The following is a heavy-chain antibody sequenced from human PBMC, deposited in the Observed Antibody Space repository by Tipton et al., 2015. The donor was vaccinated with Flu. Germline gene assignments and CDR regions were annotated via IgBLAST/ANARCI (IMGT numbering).Heavy chain of an antibody. D-gene: IGHD7-27*01. J-gene: IGHJ4*02. V-gene: IGHV3-48*03. CDR3: ATLTGDDY. CDR1: GFTFSSYE. CDR2: ISSSGTTI. Sequence: SLRLSCAASGFTFSSYEMNWVRQAPGKGLEWLSYISSSGTTISYADSVRGRFTISGDNAKKSLYLQLNSLRAEDTALYYCATLTGDDYWGQGILVTVSS.